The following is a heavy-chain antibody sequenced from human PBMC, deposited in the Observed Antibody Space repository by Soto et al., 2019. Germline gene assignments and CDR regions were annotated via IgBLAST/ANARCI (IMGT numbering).Heavy chain of an antibody. Sequence: QVQLVQSGAEVKKPGSSVRVSCKASGGSFSYYAISWVRQAPGQGLEWMGGIIPFSAAANYAQKFQGRVTITADESTRMVYMELSSLRPEDTAVYYCARSGEAYYDVLTGSHKGSWFDPWGQGTLVTVSS. J-gene: IGHJ5*02. CDR3: ARSGEAYYDVLTGSHKGSWFDP. CDR2: IIPFSAAA. V-gene: IGHV1-69*01. CDR1: GGSFSYYA. D-gene: IGHD3-9*01.